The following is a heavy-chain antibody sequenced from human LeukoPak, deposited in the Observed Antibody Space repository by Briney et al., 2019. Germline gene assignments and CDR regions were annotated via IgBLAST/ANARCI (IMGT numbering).Heavy chain of an antibody. D-gene: IGHD4-17*01. Sequence: GGSLRLSCAASGFTFSSYAMSWVRQAPGKGLEWVSAISGSGDRTYYADSVRGRFSFSRDNSKNTLYLQMNSLRAEDTAVYYCARDYGDHHFDYWGQGTLVTVSS. V-gene: IGHV3-23*01. CDR1: GFTFSSYA. J-gene: IGHJ4*02. CDR2: ISGSGDRT. CDR3: ARDYGDHHFDY.